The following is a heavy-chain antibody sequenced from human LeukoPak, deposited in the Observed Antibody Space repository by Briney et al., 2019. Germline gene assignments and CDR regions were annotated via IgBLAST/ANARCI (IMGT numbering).Heavy chain of an antibody. Sequence: PSETLSLTCAVSGGSISSSNWWSWVRQPPGKGLEWIGEIYHSGSTNYNPSLKSRVTISVDKSKNQFSLKLSSVTAADTAVYYCARVSDDSSGIPIPYFDYWGQGTLVTVSS. CDR1: GGSISSSNW. CDR3: ARVSDDSSGIPIPYFDY. CDR2: IYHSGST. D-gene: IGHD3-22*01. V-gene: IGHV4-4*02. J-gene: IGHJ4*02.